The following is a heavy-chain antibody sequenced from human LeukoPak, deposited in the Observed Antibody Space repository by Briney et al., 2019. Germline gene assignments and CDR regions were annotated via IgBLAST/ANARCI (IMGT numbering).Heavy chain of an antibody. V-gene: IGHV3-20*04. D-gene: IGHD6-19*01. J-gene: IGHJ4*02. CDR1: GFTFDDYG. CDR3: ASYSSGWYGRYFDY. Sequence: GGSLRLSCAASGFTFDDYGMSWVRQAPGKGLGWVSGINWNGGSTGYADSVKGRFTISRDNAKNSLYLQMNSLRAEDTALYYCASYSSGWYGRYFDYWGQGTLVTVSS. CDR2: INWNGGST.